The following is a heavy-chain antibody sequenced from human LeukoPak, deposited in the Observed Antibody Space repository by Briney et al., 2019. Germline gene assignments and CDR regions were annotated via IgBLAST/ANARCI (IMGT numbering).Heavy chain of an antibody. CDR1: GGSFSGYY. D-gene: IGHD6-13*01. CDR3: ARGTSSWYFFGYYFDY. J-gene: IGHJ4*02. CDR2: INHSGST. Sequence: PSETLSLTCAVYGGSFSGYYWSWIRQPPGKGLEWIGEINHSGSTNYNPSLKSRVTISVDTSKNQFSLKLSSVTAADTAVYYCARGTSSWYFFGYYFDYWGQGTLVTVSS. V-gene: IGHV4-34*01.